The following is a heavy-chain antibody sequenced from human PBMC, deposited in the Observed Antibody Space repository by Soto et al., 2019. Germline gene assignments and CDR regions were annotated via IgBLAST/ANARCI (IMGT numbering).Heavy chain of an antibody. V-gene: IGHV3-30-3*01. CDR2: TAPDGSK. CDR1: GLTLSNTI. J-gene: IGHJ1*01. Sequence: QLQLVESGGDVVQPGRSLRLSCAASGLTLSNTILHWIRQSPGKGQEWVGRTAPDGSKQYADSVKDRFSISRDNPRNEMNLEMNSLRLEDTALYFCAREDESSGHAGTFRLWGQGTLVTVSP. D-gene: IGHD3-22*01. CDR3: AREDESSGHAGTFRL.